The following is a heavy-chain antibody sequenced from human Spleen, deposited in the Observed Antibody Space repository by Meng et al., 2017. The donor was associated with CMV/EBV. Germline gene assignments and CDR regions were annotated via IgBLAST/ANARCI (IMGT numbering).Heavy chain of an antibody. Sequence: GGSLRLSCKGSGYIFTNYWIGWVRQMPGKGLEWMGIIYPGDPDARYRPSFEGQVTISADKSINTAYLQWSNLKASDTAMYYCARPLREVPPYAFDIWGQGTMVTVSS. J-gene: IGHJ3*02. V-gene: IGHV5-51*01. CDR2: IYPGDPDA. D-gene: IGHD3-16*01. CDR3: ARPLREVPPYAFDI. CDR1: GYIFTNYW.